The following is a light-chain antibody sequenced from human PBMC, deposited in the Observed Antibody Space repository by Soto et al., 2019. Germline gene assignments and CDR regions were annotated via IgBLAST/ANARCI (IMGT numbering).Light chain of an antibody. CDR2: DND. V-gene: IGLV1-51*01. CDR3: GTWEIRLSGWV. Sequence: QSALTQPPSVSAAPGQKVTISCSGSSSNIGKNYVSWFQQLPGTAPKLLIYDNDKRPSGISDRFSGSKSGTSATLGITGLQTGDQADYYCGTWEIRLSGWVFGGGTKLTVL. CDR1: SSNIGKNY. J-gene: IGLJ3*02.